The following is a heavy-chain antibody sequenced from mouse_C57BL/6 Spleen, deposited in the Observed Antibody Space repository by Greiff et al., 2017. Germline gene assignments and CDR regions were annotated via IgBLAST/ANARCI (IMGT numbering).Heavy chain of an antibody. V-gene: IGHV1-26*01. J-gene: IGHJ1*03. CDR2: INPNNGGT. D-gene: IGHD2-5*01. Sequence: EVQLQQSGPELVKPGASVKISCKASGYTFTDYYMNWVKQSHGKSLEWIGDINPNNGGTSYNQKFKGKATLTVDKSSSTAYMELRSLTSEDSAVYYCAAYYSTPFDVWGTGTTVTVSS. CDR1: GYTFTDYY. CDR3: AAYYSTPFDV.